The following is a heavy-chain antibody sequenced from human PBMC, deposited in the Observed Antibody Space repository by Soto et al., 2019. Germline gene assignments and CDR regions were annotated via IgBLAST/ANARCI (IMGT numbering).Heavy chain of an antibody. V-gene: IGHV6-1*01. CDR2: TYYRSKWYN. D-gene: IGHD5-12*01. J-gene: IGHJ6*02. CDR1: GDSVSSNSAA. CDR3: AREECSEVATTREVYYYYYGMDV. Sequence: PSQTLSLTCAISGDSVSSNSAAWNWIRQSPSRGLEWLGRTYYRSKWYNDYAVSVKSRITINPDTSKNQFSLQLNSVTPEDTAVYYCAREECSEVATTREVYYYYYGMDVWGQGTTVTVSS.